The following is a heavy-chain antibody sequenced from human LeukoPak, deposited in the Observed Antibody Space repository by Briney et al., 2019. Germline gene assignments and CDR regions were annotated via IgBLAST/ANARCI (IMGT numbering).Heavy chain of an antibody. CDR1: GFTFSSYW. CDR3: ARVQGSTSDYYYYMDV. V-gene: IGHV3-7*01. CDR2: IKQDGSDK. D-gene: IGHD2-2*01. J-gene: IGHJ6*03. Sequence: PGGSLRLSCAASGFTFSSYWMTWVRQAPGKGREGVANIKQDGSDKYYMDSVRGRFTISRDNAKNSLYLQMNSLRAEDTAVYYCARVQGSTSDYYYYMDVWGKGTTVTVSS.